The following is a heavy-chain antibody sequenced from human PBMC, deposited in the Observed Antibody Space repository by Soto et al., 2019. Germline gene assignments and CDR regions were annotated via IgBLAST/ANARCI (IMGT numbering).Heavy chain of an antibody. CDR3: ARSQGSSTSLEIYYYYYYGMDV. Sequence: QVQLVQSGAEVKKPGSSVKVSCKASGGTFSSYASSWVRQAPGQGLEWMGGIIPIPGTANYAQKFQGRVTITADESTSTAYMELSSLRSEDTAVYYCARSQGSSTSLEIYYYYYYGMDVWGQGTTVTVSS. D-gene: IGHD2-2*01. CDR1: GGTFSSYA. J-gene: IGHJ6*02. V-gene: IGHV1-69*01. CDR2: IIPIPGTA.